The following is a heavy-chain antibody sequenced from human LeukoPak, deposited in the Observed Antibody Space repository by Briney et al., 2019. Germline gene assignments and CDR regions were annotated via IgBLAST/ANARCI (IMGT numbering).Heavy chain of an antibody. CDR1: EFTFSSYS. CDR2: INSDGSST. V-gene: IGHV3-74*01. D-gene: IGHD6-19*01. Sequence: PGGSLRLSCAASEFTFSSYSMNWVRQAPGKGLVWVSRINSDGSSTSYADSVKGRFTISRDNAKNTLYLHMNSLRAEDTAVYYCARGSGWFYFDYWGQGTLVTVSS. J-gene: IGHJ4*02. CDR3: ARGSGWFYFDY.